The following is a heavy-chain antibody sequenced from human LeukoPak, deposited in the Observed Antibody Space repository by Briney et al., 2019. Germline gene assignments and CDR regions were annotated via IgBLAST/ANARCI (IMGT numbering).Heavy chain of an antibody. V-gene: IGHV5-51*01. J-gene: IGHJ5*02. Sequence: GQSLKISCKVPGYSFTSYWIGWVRQMPGKGLEWMGIIYPGDSDTRYSPSFQGQVTISADKSISTAYLQWSSLKASDTAMYYCARHLKSPRSYGSGKGNWFDPWGQGTLVTVSS. CDR2: IYPGDSDT. CDR1: GYSFTSYW. D-gene: IGHD3-10*01. CDR3: ARHLKSPRSYGSGKGNWFDP.